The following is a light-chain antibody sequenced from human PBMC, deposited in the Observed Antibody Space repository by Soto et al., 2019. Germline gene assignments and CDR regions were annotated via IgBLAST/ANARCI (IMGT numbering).Light chain of an antibody. CDR1: QSINKY. Sequence: DIQMTQSPSSLSVSVGDRVTITCRASQSINKYINWYQQKPGKAPNLLINGASSLQSGVPSRFSGSGSGTDFTLTISNLQPEDFATYYCQQTYSTPFTFGPGTKVDI. J-gene: IGKJ3*01. CDR3: QQTYSTPFT. CDR2: GAS. V-gene: IGKV1-39*01.